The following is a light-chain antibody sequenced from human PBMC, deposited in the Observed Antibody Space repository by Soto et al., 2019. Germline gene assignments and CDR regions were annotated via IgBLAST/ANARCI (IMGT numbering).Light chain of an antibody. Sequence: QSVLTQPPSVSGAPGQRVTISCTGSSSNIGAGYDVHWYQQLPGTAPKLLIYGNSNRPSGVPDRFSGSKSGTSASLAITGRQADDDADYYCQSYDSSLSGVVFGGGTKVTVL. J-gene: IGLJ2*01. V-gene: IGLV1-40*01. CDR2: GNS. CDR1: SSNIGAGYD. CDR3: QSYDSSLSGVV.